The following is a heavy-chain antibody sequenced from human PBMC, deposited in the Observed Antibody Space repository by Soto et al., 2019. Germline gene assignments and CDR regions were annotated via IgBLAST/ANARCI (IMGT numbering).Heavy chain of an antibody. CDR3: ARDRVAGIAVAGTFDYYYGMDV. CDR1: GGTFSSYT. Sequence: QVQLVQSGAEVKKPGSSVKVSCKASGGTFSSYTISWVRQAPGQGLEWMGRIIPILGIANYAQKFQGRVTSTADKTTSTAYMELSSLRSEDTSVYYCARDRVAGIAVAGTFDYYYGMDVWGQGTTVTVSS. D-gene: IGHD6-19*01. J-gene: IGHJ6*02. V-gene: IGHV1-69*08. CDR2: IIPILGIA.